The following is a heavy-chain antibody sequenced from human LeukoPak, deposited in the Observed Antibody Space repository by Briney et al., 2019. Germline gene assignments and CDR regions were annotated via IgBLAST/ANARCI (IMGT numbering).Heavy chain of an antibody. D-gene: IGHD3-10*01. CDR2: ITPIFGTA. CDR1: GGTFSSYA. V-gene: IGHV1-69*06. CDR3: ARQRLMVRGVYDAFDI. J-gene: IGHJ3*02. Sequence: ASVKVSCKASGGTFSSYAISWVRQAPGQGLEWMGGITPIFGTANYAQKFQGRVTITADKSTSTAYMELSSLRSEDTAVYYCARQRLMVRGVYDAFDIWGQGTMVTVSS.